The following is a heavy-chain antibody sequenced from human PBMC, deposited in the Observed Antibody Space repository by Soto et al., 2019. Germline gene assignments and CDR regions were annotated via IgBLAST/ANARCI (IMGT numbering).Heavy chain of an antibody. CDR3: ARGGTIFGVVITHYYYYGMDV. Sequence: SQTLSLTCAISGDSVSCNSAAWNWIRQSPSRGLEWLGRTYYRSKWYNDYAVSVKSRITINPDTSKNQFSLQLNSVTPEDTAVYYCARGGTIFGVVITHYYYYGMDVWGQGTTVTVSS. CDR2: TYYRSKWYN. CDR1: GDSVSCNSAA. V-gene: IGHV6-1*01. J-gene: IGHJ6*02. D-gene: IGHD3-3*01.